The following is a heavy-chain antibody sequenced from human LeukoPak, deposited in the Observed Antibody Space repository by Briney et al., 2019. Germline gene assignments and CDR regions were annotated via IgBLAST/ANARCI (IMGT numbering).Heavy chain of an antibody. D-gene: IGHD6-19*01. CDR1: GGSISSYY. Sequence: SETLSLTCTVSGGSISSYYWSWIRQPPGKGLEWIGYIYYSGSTNYNPSLKSRVTISLDTSKNQFSLRLSSVTAADTAVYYCARSRWLDAFDYWGQGTLVTVSS. J-gene: IGHJ4*02. V-gene: IGHV4-59*01. CDR2: IYYSGST. CDR3: ARSRWLDAFDY.